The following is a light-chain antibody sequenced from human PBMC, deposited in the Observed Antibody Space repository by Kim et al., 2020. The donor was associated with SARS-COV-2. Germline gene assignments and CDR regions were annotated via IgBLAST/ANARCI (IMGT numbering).Light chain of an antibody. J-gene: IGLJ2*01. CDR1: RSNIGAGST. Sequence: PEQRVTISCRGGRSNIGAGSTVHWSQNLPGTTPRLLIYGDNNRPSGVPDRFSGSKSGTSASLAITVLQPEDEADYYCQSYDNSLTVFGGGTQLTVL. CDR3: QSYDNSLTV. CDR2: GDN. V-gene: IGLV1-40*01.